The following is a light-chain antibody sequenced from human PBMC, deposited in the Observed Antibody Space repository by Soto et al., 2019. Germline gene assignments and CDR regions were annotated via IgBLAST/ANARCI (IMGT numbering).Light chain of an antibody. Sequence: EFVMRQSPATLSVSPGERVTLSFRASQSVRSNLAWYQQKPGQSPRLLIYGASTRATGIPARFSGSGSGTEFTLTISILQSEDFAVYYCQPYNNLPPITSGQRTRLEIK. CDR3: QPYNNLPPIT. V-gene: IGKV3-15*01. CDR1: QSVRSN. J-gene: IGKJ5*01. CDR2: GAS.